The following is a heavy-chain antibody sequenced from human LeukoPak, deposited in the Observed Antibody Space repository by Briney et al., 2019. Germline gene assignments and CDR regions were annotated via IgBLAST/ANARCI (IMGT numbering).Heavy chain of an antibody. D-gene: IGHD3-10*01. V-gene: IGHV4-34*01. J-gene: IGHJ6*03. CDR2: INHSGST. CDR1: GGSLRGHY. Sequence: PSETLSLTCGVYGGSLRGHYWSWIRQPPGKGLEWVGEINHSGSTNYNPSFWGRVTISVDTSKNQFFLKLNSVTAADTAVYYCARESDPITGYFYYYMDVWGRGTTVTDSS. CDR3: ARESDPITGYFYYYMDV.